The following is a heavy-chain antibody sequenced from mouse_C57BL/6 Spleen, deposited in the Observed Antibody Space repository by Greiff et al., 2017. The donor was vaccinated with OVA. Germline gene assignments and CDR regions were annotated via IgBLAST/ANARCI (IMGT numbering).Heavy chain of an antibody. CDR2: ISSGGSYT. V-gene: IGHV5-6*01. CDR3: ARSGTGGYFDY. D-gene: IGHD3-1*01. Sequence: EVMLVESGGDLVKPGGSLKLSCAASGFTFSSYGMSWVRQTPDKRLEWVATISSGGSYTYYPDSVKGRFTISRDNAKNTLYLQMSSLKSEDTAMYYCARSGTGGYFDYWGQGTTLTVSS. CDR1: GFTFSSYG. J-gene: IGHJ2*01.